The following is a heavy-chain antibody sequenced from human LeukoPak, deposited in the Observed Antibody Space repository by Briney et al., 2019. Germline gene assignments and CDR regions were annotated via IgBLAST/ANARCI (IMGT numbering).Heavy chain of an antibody. D-gene: IGHD7-27*01. Sequence: PGGSLRLSCAAAGFTFRKHWMSWVRQSIGKGLECVAKIREDGSEKHYVDSVKGRFTISRDNARNSLYLQMNNLRAEDTAVYYCARDYTGGWNDFWGQGTLVTVSS. V-gene: IGHV3-7*01. J-gene: IGHJ4*02. CDR3: ARDYTGGWNDF. CDR1: GFTFRKHW. CDR2: IREDGSEK.